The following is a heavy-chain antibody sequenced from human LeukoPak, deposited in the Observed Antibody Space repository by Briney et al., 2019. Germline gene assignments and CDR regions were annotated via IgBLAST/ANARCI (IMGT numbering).Heavy chain of an antibody. D-gene: IGHD3-22*01. Sequence: GGSLRLSCVASGFILSNYPMHWVRQAPDKRLEWLGFLSPEQTNKYADSVNGRFAISRDNSKNTMYIQMNDLRPGDTAMFYCAKEGGSSGHVGYFDNWGQGTLVTVSS. CDR2: LSPEQTNK. CDR1: GFILSNYP. CDR3: AKEGGSSGHVGYFDN. J-gene: IGHJ4*02. V-gene: IGHV3-30*09.